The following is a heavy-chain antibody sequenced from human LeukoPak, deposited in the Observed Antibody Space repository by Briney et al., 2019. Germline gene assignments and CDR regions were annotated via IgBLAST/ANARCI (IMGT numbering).Heavy chain of an antibody. J-gene: IGHJ6*03. Sequence: ASVKVSCKASGYTFTSYGISWVRQAPGQGLEWMGWISAYNGNTNYEQKLQGRVTMTTDTSTSTAYMELRSLRSDDTAVYYCARDLAVYSSSWSDYYYYMDVWGRGTTVTVSS. D-gene: IGHD6-13*01. CDR3: ARDLAVYSSSWSDYYYYMDV. CDR2: ISAYNGNT. CDR1: GYTFTSYG. V-gene: IGHV1-18*01.